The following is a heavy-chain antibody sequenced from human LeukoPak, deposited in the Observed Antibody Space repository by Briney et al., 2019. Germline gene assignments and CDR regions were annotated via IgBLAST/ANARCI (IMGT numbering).Heavy chain of an antibody. CDR1: GFTLSSYA. Sequence: PGGSLRLSCEASGFTLSSYAMTWVRQAPGRGLEWVSRVDGGGGGTYYADSVKGRFTISRDNSKDTLYLQMNGLRAEDTAVYFCAKQSAGSAAWYSLHYDFWGQGTLVTVSS. J-gene: IGHJ4*02. CDR3: AKQSAGSAAWYSLHYDF. D-gene: IGHD6-13*01. CDR2: VDGGGGGT. V-gene: IGHV3-23*01.